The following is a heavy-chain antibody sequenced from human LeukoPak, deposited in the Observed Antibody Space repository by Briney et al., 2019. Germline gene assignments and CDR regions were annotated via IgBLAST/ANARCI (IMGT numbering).Heavy chain of an antibody. D-gene: IGHD6-25*01. CDR2: FDPEDGET. V-gene: IGHV1-24*01. Sequence: ASVTVSCKVSGYTLTELSMHWVRQAPGKGLEWMGGFDPEDGETIYAQKFQGRVTMTEDTSTDTAYMELSSLRSEDTAVYYCAARIAATLPFDYWGQGTLVTVSS. J-gene: IGHJ4*02. CDR3: AARIAATLPFDY. CDR1: GYTLTELS.